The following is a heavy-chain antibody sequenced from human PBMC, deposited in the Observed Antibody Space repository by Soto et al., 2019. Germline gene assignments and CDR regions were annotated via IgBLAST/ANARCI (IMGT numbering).Heavy chain of an antibody. J-gene: IGHJ4*02. Sequence: LRLSFAASVFTFSSYAMSWVRQAPGKGLEWVSAISGSGGSTYYADSVKGRFTISRDNSKNTLYLQMNSLRAEDTAVYYCAKVSCGGDCYPNYWGQGTLVTVSS. CDR3: AKVSCGGDCYPNY. V-gene: IGHV3-23*01. CDR2: ISGSGGST. D-gene: IGHD2-21*02. CDR1: VFTFSSYA.